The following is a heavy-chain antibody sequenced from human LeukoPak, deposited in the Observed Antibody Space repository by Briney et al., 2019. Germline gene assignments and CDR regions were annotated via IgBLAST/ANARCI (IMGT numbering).Heavy chain of an antibody. CDR3: ARGAYNYENYFDF. Sequence: PSETLSLTCSVSGDSFSDYHWSWIRQPAGKGLEWIGRISASGSTNYNPSLKSRVTMSVDRSKNQLSLHLTSVTAADTAVYYCARGAYNYENYFDFWGQGTLVTVSS. CDR1: GDSFSDYH. CDR2: ISASGST. D-gene: IGHD3-22*01. V-gene: IGHV4-4*07. J-gene: IGHJ4*02.